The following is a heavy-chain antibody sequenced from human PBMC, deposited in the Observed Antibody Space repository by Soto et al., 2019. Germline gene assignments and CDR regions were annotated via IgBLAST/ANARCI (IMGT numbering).Heavy chain of an antibody. V-gene: IGHV1-69*01. CDR1: GGTFNNFA. J-gene: IGHJ6*02. CDR2: IMPVFHTT. CDR3: ATATLSPVSATLYYYGMDV. Sequence: QVQLVQSGAEVKKPGSSVKVSCQASGGTFNNFAFTWVRQAPGQGLEWLGGIMPVFHTTNIAQTFQDRITVTADDFTTTVYMEMTSLRYDDTLVYYCATATLSPVSATLYYYGMDVWGQGTTVTVSS. D-gene: IGHD6-25*01.